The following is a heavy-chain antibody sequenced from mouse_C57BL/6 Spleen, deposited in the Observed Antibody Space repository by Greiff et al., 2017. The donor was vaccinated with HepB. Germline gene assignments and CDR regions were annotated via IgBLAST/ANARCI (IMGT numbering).Heavy chain of an antibody. CDR2: IDPENGDT. D-gene: IGHD2-12*01. Sequence: VHVKQSGAELVRPGASVKLSCTASGFNIKDDYMHWVKQRPEQGLEWIGWIDPENGDTEYASKFQGKATITADTSSNTAYLQLSSLTSEDTAVYYCTGRRDFFDYWGQGTTLTVSS. CDR3: TGRRDFFDY. J-gene: IGHJ2*01. V-gene: IGHV14-4*01. CDR1: GFNIKDDY.